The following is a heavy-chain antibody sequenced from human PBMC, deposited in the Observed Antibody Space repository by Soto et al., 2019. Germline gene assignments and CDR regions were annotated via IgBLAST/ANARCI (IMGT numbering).Heavy chain of an antibody. CDR2: IIPILETA. Sequence: QVQLVQSGAEVKKPGASVKVSCKASGGTFGRYTLSWVRQAPGQGLEWMGWIIPILETANYARRFQGRLTIMADTPTGTAYMDLSGLKSDDSGVYYCAIGGKLGGALAVWGKGTPVTVSS. V-gene: IGHV1-69*08. D-gene: IGHD3-10*01. CDR3: AIGGKLGGALAV. CDR1: GGTFGRYT. J-gene: IGHJ6*03.